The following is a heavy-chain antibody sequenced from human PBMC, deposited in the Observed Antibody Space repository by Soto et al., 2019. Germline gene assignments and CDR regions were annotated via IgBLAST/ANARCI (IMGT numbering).Heavy chain of an antibody. CDR1: GTSVSNYY. CDR2: IYTSGST. Sequence: SETLSLTCSVSGTSVSNYYWSWIRQPAGKGLEHIGRIYTSGSTSYNPSLKSRVTMSMDTSQTQIYLNLTSVAAADTAVYYCARGGIQLSYAFDYWGQGILVTVSS. J-gene: IGHJ4*02. D-gene: IGHD5-18*01. CDR3: ARGGIQLSYAFDY. V-gene: IGHV4-4*07.